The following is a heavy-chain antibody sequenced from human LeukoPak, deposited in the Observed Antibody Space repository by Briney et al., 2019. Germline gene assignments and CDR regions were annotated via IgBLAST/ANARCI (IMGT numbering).Heavy chain of an antibody. V-gene: IGHV5-51*01. CDR1: GYSFTSYW. J-gene: IGHJ3*02. CDR3: ARVPPGASDAFDI. Sequence: GESLKISCKGSGYSFTSYWIGWVRQIPGKGLEWMGIIYPGDSDTRYSPSFQGQVTISADKSISTAYLQWSSLKASDTAMYYCARVPPGASDAFDIWGQGTMVTVSS. CDR2: IYPGDSDT. D-gene: IGHD1-14*01.